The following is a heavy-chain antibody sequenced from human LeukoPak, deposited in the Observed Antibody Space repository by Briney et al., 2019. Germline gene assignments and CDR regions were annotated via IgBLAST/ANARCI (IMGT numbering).Heavy chain of an antibody. J-gene: IGHJ1*01. CDR1: GDSVSRSDSY. CDR2: VYYSGRT. V-gene: IGHV4-39*01. CDR3: ARRRYYDSSGYLD. D-gene: IGHD3-22*01. Sequence: SETLSLTCTVFGDSVSRSDSYWDWIRQPLGKALEWIGTVYYSGRTYYSPSLESRVTISVDTSKNQFSLKLSSLTAADTALYFCARRRYYDSSGYLDWGQGTLVTVSS.